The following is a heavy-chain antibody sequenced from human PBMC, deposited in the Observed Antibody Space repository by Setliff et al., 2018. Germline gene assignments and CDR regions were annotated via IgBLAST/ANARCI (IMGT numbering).Heavy chain of an antibody. J-gene: IGHJ2*01. D-gene: IGHD2-8*02. CDR1: GGSIRSGSYY. CDR2: IYTSGTT. V-gene: IGHV4-61*09. CDR3: ARTSTGRYFDV. Sequence: SETLSLTCTVSGGSIRSGSYYWSWIRQPAGKGLEWIGHIYTSGTTYYNPSLKSPVTISIDTSKNQFSLKLSSVTAADTAVYYCARTSTGRYFDVWGRGTLVTVSS.